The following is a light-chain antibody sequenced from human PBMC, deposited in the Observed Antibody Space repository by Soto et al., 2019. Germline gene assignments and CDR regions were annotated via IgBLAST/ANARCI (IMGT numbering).Light chain of an antibody. CDR2: GAS. V-gene: IGKV3D-20*02. CDR1: QSVSSSY. J-gene: IGKJ5*01. Sequence: EIVLTQSPGTLSLSPGERATLSCRASQSVSSSYLAWYQQKPGQAPRLLIYGASSRATGIPDRFSGSGSGTEFTLTISSLEPEYFAFYYCQHRSNWPTFGQGTRLEIK. CDR3: QHRSNWPT.